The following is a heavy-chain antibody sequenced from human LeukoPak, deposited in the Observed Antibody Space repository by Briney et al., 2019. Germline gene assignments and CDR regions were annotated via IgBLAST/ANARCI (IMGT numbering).Heavy chain of an antibody. V-gene: IGHV3-74*01. CDR3: TRGGSYGSFDS. Sequence: PGGSLRLSCAASGFTFSTYWLQWVRQAPGKGLVCISHVYGPGSDASYADSVKGRFTISRDNAKNTLYLQMNSLRAEDTAVYYCTRGGSYGSFDSWGQGTLVTVSS. CDR2: VYGPGSDA. D-gene: IGHD3-10*01. CDR1: GFTFSTYW. J-gene: IGHJ4*02.